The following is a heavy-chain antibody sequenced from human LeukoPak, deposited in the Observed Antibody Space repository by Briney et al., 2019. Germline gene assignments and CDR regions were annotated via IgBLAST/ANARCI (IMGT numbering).Heavy chain of an antibody. J-gene: IGHJ6*03. Sequence: SETLSLTCTVSGGSISSSSYYWGWIRQPPGKGLEWIGSIYHSGSTYYNPSLKSRVTISVDTSKNQFSLKLSSVTAADTAVYYCARGAGVYSSSWYTYYYYYMDVWGKGTTVTVSS. V-gene: IGHV4-39*07. CDR2: IYHSGST. D-gene: IGHD6-13*01. CDR1: GGSISSSSYY. CDR3: ARGAGVYSSSWYTYYYYYMDV.